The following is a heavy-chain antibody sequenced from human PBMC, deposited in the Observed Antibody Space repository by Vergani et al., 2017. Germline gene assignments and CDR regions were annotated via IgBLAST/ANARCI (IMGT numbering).Heavy chain of an antibody. CDR3: ARADIAAAGTGYYYYGMDV. J-gene: IGHJ6*02. CDR1: GYSFTSYW. Sequence: EVQLVQSGAEVKTPGESLRISCKGSGYSFTSYWISWVRQMPGKGLEWMGRIDPSDSYTNYSPSFQGHATISADKSISTAYLQWSSLKASDTAMYYCARADIAAAGTGYYYYGMDVWGQGTTVTVSS. V-gene: IGHV5-10-1*03. CDR2: IDPSDSYT. D-gene: IGHD6-13*01.